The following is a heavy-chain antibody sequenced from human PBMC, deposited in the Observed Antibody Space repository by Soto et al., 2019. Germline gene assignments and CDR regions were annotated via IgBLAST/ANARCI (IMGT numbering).Heavy chain of an antibody. D-gene: IGHD1-26*01. Sequence: PSETLSLTCTVSGGSISSLYWSWIRQPPGKGLEWIGYIYYSGSTRYNPSLKSRVTISVDTSKNQFSLKLSSVTAADTAVYYCGRLEDCRSGSCSYWFFDLWGRGTQVTVSS. J-gene: IGHJ2*01. CDR1: GGSISSLY. V-gene: IGHV4-59*08. CDR3: GRLEDCRSGSCSYWFFDL. CDR2: IYYSGST.